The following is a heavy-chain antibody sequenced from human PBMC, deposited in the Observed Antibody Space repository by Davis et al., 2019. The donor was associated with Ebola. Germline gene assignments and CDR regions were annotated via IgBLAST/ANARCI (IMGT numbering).Heavy chain of an antibody. V-gene: IGHV4-30-2*01. Sequence: PSETLSLTCAVSGGSISSGGYSWSWIRQPPGKGLEWIGYIYHSGSTYYNPSLKSRVTISVDRSKNQFSLKLSSVTAADTAVYYCARAVSFWYNWNDGGWFDPWGQGTLVTVSS. CDR1: GGSISSGGYS. CDR2: IYHSGST. J-gene: IGHJ5*02. CDR3: ARAVSFWYNWNDGGWFDP. D-gene: IGHD1-20*01.